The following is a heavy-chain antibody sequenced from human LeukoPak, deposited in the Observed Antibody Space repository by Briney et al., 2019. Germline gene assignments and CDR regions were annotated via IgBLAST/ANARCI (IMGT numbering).Heavy chain of an antibody. CDR2: ISSSSSYI. J-gene: IGHJ6*03. CDR3: ARDLVWFGEPKGYYNYMDV. D-gene: IGHD3-10*01. Sequence: GGSLRLSCAASGFTFSSYSMNSVRQAPGKGLEWVSSISSSSSYIYYADSVKGRFTISRDNAKNSLYLQMNTLRAEDTAVYYCARDLVWFGEPKGYYNYMDVWGKGTTVTVSS. V-gene: IGHV3-21*01. CDR1: GFTFSSYS.